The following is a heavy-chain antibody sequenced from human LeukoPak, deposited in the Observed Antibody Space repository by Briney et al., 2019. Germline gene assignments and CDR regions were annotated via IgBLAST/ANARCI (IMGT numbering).Heavy chain of an antibody. J-gene: IGHJ5*02. CDR2: INPNSGGT. CDR3: ARDLLSSGWYHWFYP. D-gene: IGHD6-19*01. CDR1: RYTFTGYY. V-gene: IGHV1-2*02. Sequence: ASVKVSCNASRYTFTGYYMHWVRQAPGQGIEWMGWINPNSGGTSYAQKFQGRVTMTRDSSISTAYMELSRLRSDDTAVYYCARDLLSSGWYHWFYPWGQGTLVTVSS.